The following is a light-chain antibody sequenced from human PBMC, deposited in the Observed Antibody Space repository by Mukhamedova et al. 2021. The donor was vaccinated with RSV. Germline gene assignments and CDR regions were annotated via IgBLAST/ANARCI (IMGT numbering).Light chain of an antibody. J-gene: IGKJ2*01. CDR2: AAS. Sequence: IYAASSLQSGVPTRFGGSGSGTDFTLTISSLQPEDSATYYCLQDYTYPYTFGQGTILEI. CDR3: LQDYTYPYT. V-gene: IGKV1-6*01.